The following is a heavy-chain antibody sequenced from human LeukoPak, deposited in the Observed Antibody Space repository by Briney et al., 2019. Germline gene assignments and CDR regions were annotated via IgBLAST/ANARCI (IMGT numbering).Heavy chain of an antibody. Sequence: PGGSLRLSCAASGFTFSSYAMSWVRQAPGKGLEWVSAISGSGGSTYYADSVKGRFTISRDNSKNTLYLQMNSLRAEDTAVYYCAKDLETITIFGVVNWFDPWGQGTLVTVSS. V-gene: IGHV3-23*01. CDR2: ISGSGGST. J-gene: IGHJ5*02. CDR3: AKDLETITIFGVVNWFDP. CDR1: GFTFSSYA. D-gene: IGHD3-3*01.